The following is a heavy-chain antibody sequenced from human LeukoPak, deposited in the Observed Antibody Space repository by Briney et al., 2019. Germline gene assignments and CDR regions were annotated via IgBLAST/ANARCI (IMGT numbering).Heavy chain of an antibody. Sequence: PSETLSLTCAVYGGSFSGYYWSWIRQPPGKGLGWIGEINHSGSTNYNPSLKSRVTISVDTSKNQFSLKLSSVTAADTAVYYCARGGIAAAGPPLSHYYYGMDVWGQGTTVTVSS. V-gene: IGHV4-34*01. CDR3: ARGGIAAAGPPLSHYYYGMDV. D-gene: IGHD6-13*01. J-gene: IGHJ6*02. CDR1: GGSFSGYY. CDR2: INHSGST.